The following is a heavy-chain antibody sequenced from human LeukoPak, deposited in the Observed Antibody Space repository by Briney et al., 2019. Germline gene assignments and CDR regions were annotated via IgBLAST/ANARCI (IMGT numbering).Heavy chain of an antibody. D-gene: IGHD3-22*01. CDR1: GASISSYY. CDR2: IYYSGSI. V-gene: IGHV4-59*01. CDR3: ARENPSGYYNRPIDY. J-gene: IGHJ4*02. Sequence: SETLSLTCTVSGASISSYYWSWIRQPPGKGLEWIGDIYYSGSIKYNPSLKSRVTMSVDTSKNQFSLKLSSVTAADTAIYYCARENPSGYYNRPIDYWGQGTQVTVSS.